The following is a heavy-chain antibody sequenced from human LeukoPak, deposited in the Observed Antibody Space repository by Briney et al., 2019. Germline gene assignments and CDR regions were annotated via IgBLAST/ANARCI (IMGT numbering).Heavy chain of an antibody. J-gene: IGHJ4*02. V-gene: IGHV4-34*01. CDR2: INHSGST. CDR1: GGSFSGYY. Sequence: SETLSLTCAVYGGSFSGYYWSWIRQPPGKGLEWIGEINHSGSTNYNPSLKSRVTISVNTSKNQFSLKLSSVTAADTAVYYCARGDGYNYFRPYYFDYWGQGTLVTVSS. D-gene: IGHD5-24*01. CDR3: ARGDGYNYFRPYYFDY.